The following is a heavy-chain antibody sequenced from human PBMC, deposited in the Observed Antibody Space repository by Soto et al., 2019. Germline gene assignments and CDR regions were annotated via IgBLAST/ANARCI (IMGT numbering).Heavy chain of an antibody. CDR2: ISGSGGST. CDR3: ARTDSSGYYDRPFDI. Sequence: GGSLRLSCAASGFTFSSYAMSWVRQAPGKGLEWVSAISGSGGSTYYADSVKGRFTISRDNSKNTLYLQMSSLRAEDTAVYYCARTDSSGYYDRPFDIWGQGTMVTVSS. V-gene: IGHV3-23*01. D-gene: IGHD3-22*01. CDR1: GFTFSSYA. J-gene: IGHJ3*02.